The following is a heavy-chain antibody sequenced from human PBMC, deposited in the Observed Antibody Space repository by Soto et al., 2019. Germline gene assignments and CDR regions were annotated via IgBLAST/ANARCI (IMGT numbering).Heavy chain of an antibody. J-gene: IGHJ3*02. CDR2: MNPNSGNT. D-gene: IGHD2-2*01. Sequence: QVQLVQSGAEVKKPGASVKVSCKASGYTFTSYDINWVRQATGQGLEWMGWMNPNSGNTGYAQKCQGRVTMTRNTSISTDYIELSSLRSEDTAVYYCASIGVVPAAVYVFDIWGQVTMVTVS. V-gene: IGHV1-8*01. CDR1: GYTFTSYD. CDR3: ASIGVVPAAVYVFDI.